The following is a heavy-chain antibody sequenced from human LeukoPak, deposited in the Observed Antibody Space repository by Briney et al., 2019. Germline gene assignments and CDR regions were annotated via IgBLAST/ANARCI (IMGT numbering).Heavy chain of an antibody. CDR3: ARIASYSSSGGLDY. D-gene: IGHD6-13*01. Sequence: GGSLRLSCAASGFTFSSYGMHWVRQAPGKGLEGVAVIWYDGSNKYYADSVKGRFTISRDNSKNTLYLQMNSLRAGDTAVYYCARIASYSSSGGLDYWGQGTLVTVSS. CDR1: GFTFSSYG. J-gene: IGHJ4*02. CDR2: IWYDGSNK. V-gene: IGHV3-33*01.